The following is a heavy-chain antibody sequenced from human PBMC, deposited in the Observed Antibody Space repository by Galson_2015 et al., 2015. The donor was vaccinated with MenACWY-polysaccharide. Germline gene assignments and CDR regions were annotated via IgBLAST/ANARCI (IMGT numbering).Heavy chain of an antibody. CDR1: GGSFSGYY. CDR2: INHSGST. Sequence: SETLSLSCAVYGGSFSGYYWSWIRQLPGKGLERIGEINHSGSTNYNPSLKSRVTISVDTSKNQFSLKLSSVTAADTAVYYCARDRYNPWSGGSDYYYGMDVWGQGTTVTVSS. J-gene: IGHJ6*02. CDR3: ARDRYNPWSGGSDYYYGMDV. D-gene: IGHD3-10*01. V-gene: IGHV4-34*01.